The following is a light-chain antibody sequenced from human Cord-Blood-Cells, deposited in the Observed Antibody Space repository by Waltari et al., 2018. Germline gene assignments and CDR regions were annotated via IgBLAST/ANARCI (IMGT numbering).Light chain of an antibody. Sequence: SYVLTQPPSVSVAPGKTARLTCVGNNIGSKRVHWYQQKPGQAPVLVIYYDSDRPSGIPERFSGSNSGNTATLTISRVEAGDEADYYCQVWDSSSDHPVFGGGTKLTVL. CDR3: QVWDSSSDHPV. V-gene: IGLV3-21*04. J-gene: IGLJ2*01. CDR2: YDS. CDR1: NIGSKR.